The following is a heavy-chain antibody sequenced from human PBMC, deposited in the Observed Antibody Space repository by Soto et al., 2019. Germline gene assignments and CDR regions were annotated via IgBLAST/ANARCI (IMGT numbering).Heavy chain of an antibody. CDR1: GGSMSRGDYY. J-gene: IGHJ4*02. CDR3: ARRGSYPYFDY. V-gene: IGHV4-30-4*01. Sequence: SETLSLTCTVSGGSMSRGDYYWSWIRQPPGKGLEWIGFIYHTGSTYYSPSLKNRVAISVDTSKNQFSLKLSSVTAADTAVYYCARRGSYPYFDYWGQGPLVTVSS. D-gene: IGHD1-26*01. CDR2: IYHTGST.